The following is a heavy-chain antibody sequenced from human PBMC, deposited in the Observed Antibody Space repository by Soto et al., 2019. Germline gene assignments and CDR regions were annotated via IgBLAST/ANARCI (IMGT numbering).Heavy chain of an antibody. Sequence: ASVKVSCKASGYTFTNNDVTWVRQATGQGLEWMGWMNPGSGDTGYAQKFQGRVTMTRNISIAAAYMELSSLRSEDTAIYYCARMASFGSLNWFDPWGQGTLVTVSS. CDR1: GYTFTNND. CDR3: ARMASFGSLNWFDP. V-gene: IGHV1-8*01. D-gene: IGHD5-18*01. CDR2: MNPGSGDT. J-gene: IGHJ5*02.